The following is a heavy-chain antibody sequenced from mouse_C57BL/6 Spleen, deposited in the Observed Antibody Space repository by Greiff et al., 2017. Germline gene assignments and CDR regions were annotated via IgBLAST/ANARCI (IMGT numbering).Heavy chain of an antibody. CDR2: ISGGGGNT. D-gene: IGHD2-4*01. CDR1: GFTFSSYT. J-gene: IGHJ4*01. Sequence: DVMLVESGGGLVKPGGSLKLSCAASGFTFSSYTMSWVRQTPEKRLEWVATISGGGGNTYYPDSVKGRFTISRDNTKNTLYLRMSSLRSEDTALYYCARNEDYDPNAMDYWGQGTSVTVSS. CDR3: ARNEDYDPNAMDY. V-gene: IGHV5-9*01.